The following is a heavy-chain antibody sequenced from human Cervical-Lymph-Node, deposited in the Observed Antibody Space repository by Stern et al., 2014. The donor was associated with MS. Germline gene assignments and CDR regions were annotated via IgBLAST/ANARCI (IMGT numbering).Heavy chain of an antibody. CDR1: TNTFTGYF. CDR2: VHPLNSET. D-gene: IGHD2-21*02. J-gene: IGHJ6*02. CDR3: GREGYCGSDCYFHGLDV. Sequence: QVQLVESGAEVKKPGASVRVSCRASTNTFTGYFMHWVRQAPGPGLELRGRVHPLNSETDSAQRFQGRITMTWDMSTSTAYMELSRLRSDDTAVYYCGREGYCGSDCYFHGLDVWGQGTPVIVSS. V-gene: IGHV1-2*06.